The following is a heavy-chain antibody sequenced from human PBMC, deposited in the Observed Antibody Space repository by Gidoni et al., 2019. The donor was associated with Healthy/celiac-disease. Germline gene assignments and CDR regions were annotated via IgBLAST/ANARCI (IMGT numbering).Heavy chain of an antibody. Sequence: QVQLVESGGGVVQPGRSLRLSCAASGFTFSSYGMHWVRQAPGKGLEWVAVIWYDGSNKYYADSVKGRFTISRDNSKNTLYLQMNSLRAEDTAVYYCARGREGRFPFDYWGQGTLVTVSS. V-gene: IGHV3-33*01. J-gene: IGHJ4*02. CDR3: ARGREGRFPFDY. D-gene: IGHD3-3*01. CDR1: GFTFSSYG. CDR2: IWYDGSNK.